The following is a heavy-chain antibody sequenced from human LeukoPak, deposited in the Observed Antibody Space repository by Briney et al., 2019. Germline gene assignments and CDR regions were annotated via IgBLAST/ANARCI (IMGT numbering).Heavy chain of an antibody. D-gene: IGHD5-24*01. CDR3: ARDPDGYKFFDY. Sequence: SETLSPTCTVSGGSISSYYWSWIRQPPGKGLEWMGYIYDGGTTAYNPSLKRRVTMSVDTSTNQFSLKLTSVTPADTAVYYCARDPDGYKFFDYWGRGRPVTVSS. J-gene: IGHJ4*02. CDR2: IYDGGTT. V-gene: IGHV4-59*01. CDR1: GGSISSYY.